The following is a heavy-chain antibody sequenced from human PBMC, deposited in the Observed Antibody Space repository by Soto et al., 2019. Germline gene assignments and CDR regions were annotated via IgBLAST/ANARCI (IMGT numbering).Heavy chain of an antibody. Sequence: EVQLVESGGGLVQPGGSLRLSCAASGFTFTDYWMHWVRQAPGKGLVWVSRAKYDGITTNYADSVEGRFTISRDNAKNTVYLQMNSLRAEDTAVYYCARGIKNYYGVDVWGQGTTVTVSS. CDR3: ARGIKNYYGVDV. D-gene: IGHD2-21*01. CDR1: GFTFTDYW. V-gene: IGHV3-74*01. J-gene: IGHJ6*02. CDR2: AKYDGITT.